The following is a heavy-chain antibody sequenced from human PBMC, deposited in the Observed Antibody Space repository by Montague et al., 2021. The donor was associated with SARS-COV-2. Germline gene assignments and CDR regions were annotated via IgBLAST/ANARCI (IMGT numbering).Heavy chain of an antibody. J-gene: IGHJ3*02. CDR1: GGSITSYY. CDR2: IYYCGRT. V-gene: IGHV4-59*01. Sequence: SETLSLTCTVSGGSITSYYWPWIRQPPGKGLEWVGRIYYCGRTHXNPSLKSRVTISVDTSKNQFSLKLSSVTAADTAVYYCARTGLGAYDILTGYTVNAFDMWGQGTMVTVSS. D-gene: IGHD3-9*01. CDR3: ARTGLGAYDILTGYTVNAFDM.